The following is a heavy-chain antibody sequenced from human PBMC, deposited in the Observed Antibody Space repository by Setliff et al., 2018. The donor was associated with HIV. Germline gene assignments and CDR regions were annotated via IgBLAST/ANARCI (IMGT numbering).Heavy chain of an antibody. J-gene: IGHJ4*02. CDR1: GGTFSSYA. CDR2: IIPMFGTL. Sequence: GASVKVSCKASGGTFSSYAINWVRQAPGQGLQWMVGIIPMFGTLNFAQKFQGRVTITTDESATTAYMELNSLNFEDTALYYCVRRDGGNTDYYFDFWGQGPLVTVSS. V-gene: IGHV1-69*05. D-gene: IGHD2-15*01. CDR3: VRRDGGNTDYYFDF.